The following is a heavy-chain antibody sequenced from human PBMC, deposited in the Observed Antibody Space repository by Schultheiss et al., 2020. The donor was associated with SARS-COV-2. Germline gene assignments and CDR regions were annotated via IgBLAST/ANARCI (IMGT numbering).Heavy chain of an antibody. CDR3: ARVLGRQLVRGSMDY. J-gene: IGHJ4*02. D-gene: IGHD6-6*01. V-gene: IGHV1-18*01. Sequence: ASVKVSCKASGGTFSSYAISWVRQAPGQGLEWMGWINPNSGGTNYAQKFQGRVTMTTDTSTTTAYMELRSLTSDDTAVYYCARVLGRQLVRGSMDYWGQGTLVTVSS. CDR2: INPNSGGT. CDR1: GGTFSSYA.